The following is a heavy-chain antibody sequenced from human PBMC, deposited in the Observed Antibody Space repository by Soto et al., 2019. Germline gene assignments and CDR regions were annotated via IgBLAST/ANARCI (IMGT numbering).Heavy chain of an antibody. CDR1: GFTFSSYG. Sequence: QVQLVESGGGVVQPGRSLRLSCAASGFTFSSYGMHWVRQAPGKGLEWVAVISYDGSNKYYADSVKGRFTISRDNSKNTRYLQMNSLRAEDTAVYYCAKDQSGDYFSDAFDIWGQGTMVTVSS. J-gene: IGHJ3*02. V-gene: IGHV3-30*18. CDR2: ISYDGSNK. D-gene: IGHD4-17*01. CDR3: AKDQSGDYFSDAFDI.